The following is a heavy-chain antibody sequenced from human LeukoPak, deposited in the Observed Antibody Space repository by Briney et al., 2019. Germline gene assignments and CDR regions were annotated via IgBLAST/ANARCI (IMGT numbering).Heavy chain of an antibody. CDR2: IYPGDSDT. D-gene: IGHD2-2*01. CDR1: GYSFTSYW. Sequence: GDSLKISCKGSGYSFTSYWIGWVRQMPGKGLEWMGIIYPGDSDTRYSPSFQGQVTISADKSISTAYLQWSSLKASDTAMYYCAGRSGCDCSSTSCYESCLVDGMDVWGQGTTVTVSS. CDR3: AGRSGCDCSSTSCYESCLVDGMDV. J-gene: IGHJ6*02. V-gene: IGHV5-51*01.